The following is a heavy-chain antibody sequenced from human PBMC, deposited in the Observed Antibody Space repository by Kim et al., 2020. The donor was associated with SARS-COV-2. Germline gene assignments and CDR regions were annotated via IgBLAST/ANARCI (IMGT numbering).Heavy chain of an antibody. CDR1: GGSISSSSYY. CDR3: ARVPKVVTRFDF. J-gene: IGHJ4*02. V-gene: IGHV4-39*01. D-gene: IGHD2-15*01. CDR2: ISDCGST. Sequence: SETLSLTCTVSGGSISSSSYYWGWIRQPPGKGLEWIGSISDCGSTYYNPSFKSRGTISVDTTTNQFSLKLSAVTAADPAVYYSARVPKVVTRFDFWGQGTLVTVSS.